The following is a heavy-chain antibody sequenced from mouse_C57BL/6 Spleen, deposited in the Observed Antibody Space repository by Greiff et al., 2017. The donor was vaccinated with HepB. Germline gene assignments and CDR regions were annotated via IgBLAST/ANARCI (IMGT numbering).Heavy chain of an antibody. J-gene: IGHJ2*01. V-gene: IGHV14-1*01. Sequence: EVKVVESGAELVRPGASVKLSCTASGFNIKDYYMHWVKQRPEQGLEWIGRIDPEDGDTEYAPKFQGKATMTADTSSNTAYLQLSSLTSEDTAVYYCTTSTTVVGRDYFDYWGQGTTLTVSS. CDR1: GFNIKDYY. CDR3: TTSTTVVGRDYFDY. CDR2: IDPEDGDT. D-gene: IGHD1-1*01.